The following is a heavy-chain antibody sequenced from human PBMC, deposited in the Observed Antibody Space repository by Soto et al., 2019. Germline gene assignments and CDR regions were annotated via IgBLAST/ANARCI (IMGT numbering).Heavy chain of an antibody. CDR3: ARGGLTTSGFDP. J-gene: IGHJ5*02. CDR1: GGTFSSYT. CDR2: IIPILGIA. Sequence: QVQLVQSGAEVKKPGSPVKVSCKASGGTFSSYTISWVRQAPGQGLEWMGRIIPILGIANYAQKFQGRVTITADKSTSTAYMELSSLRSEDTAVYYCARGGLTTSGFDPWGQGTLVTVSS. D-gene: IGHD4-4*01. V-gene: IGHV1-69*02.